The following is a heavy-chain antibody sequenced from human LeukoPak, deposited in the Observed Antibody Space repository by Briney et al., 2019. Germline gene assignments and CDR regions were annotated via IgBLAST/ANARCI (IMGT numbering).Heavy chain of an antibody. J-gene: IGHJ4*02. CDR2: ISYDGSNE. CDR3: ARSYNWNYGVWDY. V-gene: IGHV3-30*04. D-gene: IGHD1-7*01. CDR1: GFTFSSYV. Sequence: GGSLRLSCAASGFTFSSYVMHWVRQAPGKGLEWVAIISYDGSNEYYADSVKGRFTISRDNSKNTLYLQMNSLRAADTAVYYCARSYNWNYGVWDYWGQGTLVTVSS.